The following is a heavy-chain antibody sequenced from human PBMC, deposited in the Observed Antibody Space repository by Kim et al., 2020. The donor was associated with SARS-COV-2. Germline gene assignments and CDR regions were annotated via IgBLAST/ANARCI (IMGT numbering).Heavy chain of an antibody. CDR3: AKGGLYDILTGYPFDY. CDR1: GFTFSSYG. D-gene: IGHD3-9*01. CDR2: ISYDGSNK. Sequence: GGSLRLSCAASGFTFSSYGMHWVRQAPGKGLEWVAVISYDGSNKYYADSVKGRFTISRDNSKNTLYLQMNSLRAEDTAVYYCAKGGLYDILTGYPFDYWGQGTLVTVSS. J-gene: IGHJ4*02. V-gene: IGHV3-30*18.